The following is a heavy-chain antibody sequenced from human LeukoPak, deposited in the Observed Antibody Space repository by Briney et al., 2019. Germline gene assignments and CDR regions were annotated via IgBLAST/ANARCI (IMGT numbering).Heavy chain of an antibody. Sequence: TGGSLRLSCAASGFTFSSYWMSWVRQAPGKGLEWVANIKQDGSEKYYVDSVKGRFTISRDNAKNSLYLQMNSLRAEDTAVYYCARDATWDYDFWSGPYYFDYWGQGTLVTVSS. CDR2: IKQDGSEK. D-gene: IGHD3-3*01. CDR1: GFTFSSYW. V-gene: IGHV3-7*01. CDR3: ARDATWDYDFWSGPYYFDY. J-gene: IGHJ4*02.